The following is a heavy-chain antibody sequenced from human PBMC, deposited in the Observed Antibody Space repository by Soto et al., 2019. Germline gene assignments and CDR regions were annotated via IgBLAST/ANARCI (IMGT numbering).Heavy chain of an antibody. CDR2: INSDGSST. CDR3: VREYCSGVTCAFDY. J-gene: IGHJ4*02. D-gene: IGHD2-15*01. CDR1: GFTFSNYW. Sequence: PGGALRLSCAASGFTFSNYWMHWVRQAPGKGLVWVSRINSDGSSTSYVDSVKGRFTISRDNAKNTLYLQMNSLRAEDTAVYYCVREYCSGVTCAFDYWGQGTLVTVSS. V-gene: IGHV3-74*01.